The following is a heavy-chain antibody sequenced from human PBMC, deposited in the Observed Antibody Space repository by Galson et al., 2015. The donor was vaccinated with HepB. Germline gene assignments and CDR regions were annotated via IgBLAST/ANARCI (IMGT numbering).Heavy chain of an antibody. Sequence: VSGGPISSSSYYWGWIRQPPGKGLEWIGSIYYSGSTYYNPPLKSRVTISVDTSKNQFSLKLSSVTAAETAVYYCARSAVPGMDVWGQGTTVTVSS. V-gene: IGHV4-39*01. CDR2: IYYSGST. J-gene: IGHJ6*02. CDR3: ARSAVPGMDV. CDR1: GGPISSSSYY. D-gene: IGHD2-21*02.